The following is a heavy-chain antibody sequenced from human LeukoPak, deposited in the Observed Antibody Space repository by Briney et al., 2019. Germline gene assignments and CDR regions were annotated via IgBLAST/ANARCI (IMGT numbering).Heavy chain of an antibody. CDR1: GFTFSSYS. J-gene: IGHJ4*02. V-gene: IGHV3-21*01. Sequence: GGSLRLSCAASGFTFSSYSMNWVRQAPGKGLEWVSSISSSSSYIYYADSVKGRFTISRDNAKNTLYLQMNSLRAEDTAVYYCARDPFGYYEPYWGQGTLVTVSS. D-gene: IGHD3-22*01. CDR3: ARDPFGYYEPY. CDR2: ISSSSSYI.